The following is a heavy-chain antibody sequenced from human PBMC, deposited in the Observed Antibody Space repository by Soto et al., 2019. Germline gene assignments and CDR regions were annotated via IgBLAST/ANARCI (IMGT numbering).Heavy chain of an antibody. J-gene: IGHJ3*02. CDR2: IIPMLNIT. CDR3: TLGSWSAETFDI. Sequence: QVQLVQSGAEVKKPGSSVKVSCKASGGTFSTYTIIWVRQAPGQGLEWMVRIIPMLNITNTAQSFQDRVTIIADKSTSTAYLELSTLRSDDTAMYFCTLGSWSAETFDIWGRGTMVTVSS. V-gene: IGHV1-69*02. CDR1: GGTFSTYT. D-gene: IGHD6-13*01.